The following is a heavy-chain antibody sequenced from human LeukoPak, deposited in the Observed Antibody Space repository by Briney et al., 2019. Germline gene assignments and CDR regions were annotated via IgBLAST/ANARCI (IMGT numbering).Heavy chain of an antibody. V-gene: IGHV3-53*01. CDR3: VKASPGGGHFEY. CDR2: VYTGGST. CDR1: NFIVSNNY. Sequence: GGSLRLSCAASNFIVSNNYMSWVRQAPGKRLEWVSVVYTGGSTYYADSVKGRFTVSKDTSDNTLYLQMNSLRVDDTAVYYCVKASPGGGHFEYWGPGALVTVSS. J-gene: IGHJ4*02.